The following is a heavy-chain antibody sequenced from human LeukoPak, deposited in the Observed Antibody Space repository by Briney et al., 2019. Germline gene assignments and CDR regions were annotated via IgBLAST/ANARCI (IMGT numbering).Heavy chain of an antibody. CDR3: ARVSYYYGMDV. CDR1: GGSFSGYY. CDR2: INHSGST. J-gene: IGHJ6*02. Sequence: SETLSLTCAVYGGSFSGYYWSWIRQPPGKGLEWIGEINHSGSTNYNPSLKSRVTISVDTSKSQFSLKLSSVTAADTAVYYCARVSYYYGMDVWGQGTTVTVSS. V-gene: IGHV4-34*01.